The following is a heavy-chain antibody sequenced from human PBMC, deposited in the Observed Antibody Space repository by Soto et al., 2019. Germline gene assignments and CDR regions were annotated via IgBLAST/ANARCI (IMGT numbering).Heavy chain of an antibody. CDR1: GYSFTSYW. CDR3: ARPISLYVQGDNWFDP. V-gene: IGHV5-10-1*01. J-gene: IGHJ5*02. D-gene: IGHD2-8*01. CDR2: IDPSDSYT. Sequence: GESLKISCQGSGYSFTSYWISWVRQMPGKGLEWMGRIDPSDSYTSYSPSFQGHVTISADKSISTAYLQWSSLKASDTAMYYCARPISLYVQGDNWFDPWGQGTLVTVSS.